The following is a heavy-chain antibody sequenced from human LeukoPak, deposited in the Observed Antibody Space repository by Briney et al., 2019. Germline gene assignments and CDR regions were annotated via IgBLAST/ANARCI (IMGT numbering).Heavy chain of an antibody. CDR2: INAGNGNT. CDR3: ARDRSSMTNYYGSGSYYNVGAFDI. D-gene: IGHD3-10*01. CDR1: GYTFTSYA. Sequence: ASVKVSCKASGYTFTSYAMHWVRQAPGQRLEWMGWINAGNGNTKYSQKFQGRVTITRDTSASTAYMELSSLRSEDTAVYYCARDRSSMTNYYGSGSYYNVGAFDIWGQGTMVTVSS. J-gene: IGHJ3*02. V-gene: IGHV1-3*01.